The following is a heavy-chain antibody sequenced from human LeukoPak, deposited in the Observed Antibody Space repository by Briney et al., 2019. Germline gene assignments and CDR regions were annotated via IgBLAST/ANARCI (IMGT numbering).Heavy chain of an antibody. D-gene: IGHD5-18*01. V-gene: IGHV3-21*01. CDR2: ISSSSSYI. CDR1: GFTFSSYS. J-gene: IGHJ4*02. CDR3: AKDHRGGYSY. Sequence: GGSLRLSCAASGFTFSSYSMNWVRQAPGKGLEWVSSISSSSSYIYYADSVKGRFTISRDNSKNTLYLQMNSLRAEDTAVYYCAKDHRGGYSYGGQGTLVTVSS.